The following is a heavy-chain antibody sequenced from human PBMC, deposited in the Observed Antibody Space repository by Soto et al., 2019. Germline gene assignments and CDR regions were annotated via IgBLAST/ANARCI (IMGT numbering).Heavy chain of an antibody. CDR1: GGSISSGGYS. CDR3: ARPFYDWGGRFDI. J-gene: IGHJ3*02. CDR2: IYHSGST. Sequence: QLQLQESGSGLVKPSQTLSLTCAVSGGSISSGGYSWSWIRQPPGKGLEWIGYIYHSGSTAYNPSLTSRLTMSLDRSKNQFFLKLSSVTAADTAVYYCARPFYDWGGRFDIWSQGTMVTVS. V-gene: IGHV4-30-2*01. D-gene: IGHD3-16*01.